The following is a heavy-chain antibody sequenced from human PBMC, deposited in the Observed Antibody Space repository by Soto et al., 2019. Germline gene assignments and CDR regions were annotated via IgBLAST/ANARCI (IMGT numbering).Heavy chain of an antibody. CDR1: GYSFTSYW. J-gene: IGHJ6*02. D-gene: IGHD6-19*01. V-gene: IGHV5-51*01. CDR2: INPGDSDT. CDR3: ARQGLAVSYTDV. Sequence: GESLKISCKVSGYSFTSYWIDWVRQVPGKGLEWMGAINPGDSDTRYSPSFQGQVTLSADKSISTAYLQWSSLKASDTAMYYCARQGLAVSYTDVWGQGTTVTVSS.